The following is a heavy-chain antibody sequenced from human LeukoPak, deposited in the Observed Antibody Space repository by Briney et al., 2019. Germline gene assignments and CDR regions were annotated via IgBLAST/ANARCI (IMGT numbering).Heavy chain of an antibody. V-gene: IGHV4-34*01. CDR2: INHSGST. Sequence: PSETLSLTCAVYGGSFSGYYWSWIRQPPGKGLEWIGEINHSGSTNYNPSLKSRVTISVDTSKNQFSLKLSSVTAADTAVYYCARGGDYYGSGSYYKAYYYGMDVWGQGTTVTVSS. CDR1: GGSFSGYY. CDR3: ARGGDYYGSGSYYKAYYYGMDV. J-gene: IGHJ6*02. D-gene: IGHD3-10*01.